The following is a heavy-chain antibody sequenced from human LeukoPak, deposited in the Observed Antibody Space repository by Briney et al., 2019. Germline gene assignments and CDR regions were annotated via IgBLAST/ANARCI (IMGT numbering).Heavy chain of an antibody. J-gene: IGHJ4*02. V-gene: IGHV3-74*01. CDR2: INSDGSST. CDR1: GFTFSSYW. D-gene: IGHD3-10*01. Sequence: GGSLRFSCAASGFTFSSYWMHWVRQAPGKGLVWVSRINSDGSSTSYADSVKGRFTISRDNAKNTLYLQMNSLRAEDTAVYYCARTMVRGVIFDYWGQGTLVTVSS. CDR3: ARTMVRGVIFDY.